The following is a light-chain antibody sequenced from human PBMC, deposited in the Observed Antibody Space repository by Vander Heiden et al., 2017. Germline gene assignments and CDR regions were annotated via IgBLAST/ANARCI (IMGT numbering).Light chain of an antibody. Sequence: SYELTQPPSVSVSPGQTARITCSADALADQHVHWYQQKPGQAPVWGIYKDTERPSGIPERFSVSGSGTKAKLNISGVQAEDEADYYGQSADSSGTSGVFGTGTKVTVL. J-gene: IGLJ1*01. V-gene: IGLV3-25*03. CDR2: KDT. CDR3: QSADSSGTSGV. CDR1: ALADQH.